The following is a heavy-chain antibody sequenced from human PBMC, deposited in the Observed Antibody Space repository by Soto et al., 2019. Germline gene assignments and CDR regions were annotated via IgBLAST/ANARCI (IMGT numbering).Heavy chain of an antibody. V-gene: IGHV6-1*01. Sequence: SQTLSLTCAISGDSVSSNSAAWNWIRQSPSRCLEWLGRTYYRSKWYNDYAVSVKSRITINPDTSKNQFSLQLNSVTPEDTAVYYCARDHPIHYSSSFPFDYWGQGTLVTVSS. D-gene: IGHD6-13*01. CDR1: GDSVSSNSAA. CDR2: TYYRSKWYN. J-gene: IGHJ4*02. CDR3: ARDHPIHYSSSFPFDY.